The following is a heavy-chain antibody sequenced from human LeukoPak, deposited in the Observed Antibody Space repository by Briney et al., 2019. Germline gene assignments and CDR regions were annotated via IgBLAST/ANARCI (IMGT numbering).Heavy chain of an antibody. V-gene: IGHV4-39*01. CDR3: ARQVSDYYYYYIDV. J-gene: IGHJ6*03. CDR2: IYYSETT. CDR1: GGSISSTGYY. D-gene: IGHD5/OR15-5a*01. Sequence: SETLSLTCTVSGGSISSTGYYWDWIRQPPGKGLEWLGSIYYSETTYYNSSLKSRVTISPNTSKNQFSLRLNSVTAADTAVYYCARQVSDYYYYYIDVWGKGATVTVSS.